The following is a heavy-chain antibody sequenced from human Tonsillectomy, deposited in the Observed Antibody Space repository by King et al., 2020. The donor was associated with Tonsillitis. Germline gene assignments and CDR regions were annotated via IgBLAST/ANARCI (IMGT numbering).Heavy chain of an antibody. V-gene: IGHV3-53*01. CDR1: GVTVSSKY. Sequence: VQLVESGGGLIQPGGFLRLSCAASGVTVSSKYISWVRQAPGKGLEWVSVIYIGGSTYYADSVKGRFTLSRDNSKNTLYLQMKSLRAEDTAVYYCAANYYDSSANDAFDIWGQGTMVTVSS. CDR2: IYIGGST. J-gene: IGHJ3*02. CDR3: AANYYDSSANDAFDI. D-gene: IGHD3-22*01.